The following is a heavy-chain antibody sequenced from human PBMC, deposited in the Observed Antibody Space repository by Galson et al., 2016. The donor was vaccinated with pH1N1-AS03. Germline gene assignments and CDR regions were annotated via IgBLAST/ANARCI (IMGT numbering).Heavy chain of an antibody. Sequence: SLRLSCAASGFTLSSYWMHWVRQAPGKGLVWVSRINVDESSTSYVDSVQGRFTISRDNAKNTLYLQMNSLRPEDTAVYYCARSADGYNFVGDYWGQGSLVTASS. J-gene: IGHJ4*02. CDR3: ARSADGYNFVGDY. V-gene: IGHV3-74*01. CDR1: GFTLSSYW. D-gene: IGHD5-24*01. CDR2: INVDESST.